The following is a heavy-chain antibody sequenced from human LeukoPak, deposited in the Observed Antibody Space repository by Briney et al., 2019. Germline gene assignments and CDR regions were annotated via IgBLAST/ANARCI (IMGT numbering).Heavy chain of an antibody. CDR2: MQSTGNS. Sequence: SETVSLTCSGSGDSISTYHWNWIRKPPGKGLEWIGYMQSTGNSKYNPSLRSRVTMFVDTSKNQVALILSSVTAADTAVYYCARDKRHSHGRYFDHWGQGALVTVSS. CDR3: ARDKRHSHGRYFDH. D-gene: IGHD4-11*01. CDR1: GDSISTYH. V-gene: IGHV4-59*01. J-gene: IGHJ4*02.